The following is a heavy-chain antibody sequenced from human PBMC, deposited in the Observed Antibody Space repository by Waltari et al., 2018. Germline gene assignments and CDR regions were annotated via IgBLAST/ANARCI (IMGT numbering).Heavy chain of an antibody. CDR2: ISSSGSTI. V-gene: IGHV3-48*03. J-gene: IGHJ4*02. CDR1: GFTFSSYE. D-gene: IGHD6-6*01. CDR3: AREGGQLVGFDYFDY. Sequence: EVQLVESGGGLVQPGGSLRLSCAASGFTFSSYEMNWVRQAPGKGLEWVSYISSSGSTIYYADSGKGRFTISRDNAKNSLYLQRNSLRAEDTAVYYCAREGGQLVGFDYFDYWGQGTLVTVSS.